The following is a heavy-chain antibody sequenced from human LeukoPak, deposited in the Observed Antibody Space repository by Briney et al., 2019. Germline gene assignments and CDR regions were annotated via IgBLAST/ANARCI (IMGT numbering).Heavy chain of an antibody. CDR2: IHHSGST. CDR3: TRQSGTVTPVDY. Sequence: PSKTLSLTCAVSSGSLSGYSWGWIRQAPGKGLDWIGEIHHSGSTTYNSSLKNRVTISLDKPKSQFSLFLTSVTAADTAVDYCTRQSGTVTPVDYWGQGILVTVSS. J-gene: IGHJ4*02. D-gene: IGHD4-17*01. V-gene: IGHV4-34*01. CDR1: SGSLSGYS.